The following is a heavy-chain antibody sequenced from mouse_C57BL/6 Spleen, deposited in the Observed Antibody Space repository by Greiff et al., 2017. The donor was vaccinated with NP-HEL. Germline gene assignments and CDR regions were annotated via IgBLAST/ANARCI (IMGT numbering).Heavy chain of an antibody. J-gene: IGHJ3*01. CDR1: GYTFTDYY. Sequence: EVQLQQSGPVLVKPGASVKMSCKASGYTFTDYYMNWVKQSHGKSLEWIGVINPYNGGTSYNQKFKGKATLTVDKSSSTAYMELNSLTSEDSAVYYCARELGRVFAYWGQGTLVTVSA. CDR3: ARELGRVFAY. V-gene: IGHV1-19*01. D-gene: IGHD4-1*01. CDR2: INPYNGGT.